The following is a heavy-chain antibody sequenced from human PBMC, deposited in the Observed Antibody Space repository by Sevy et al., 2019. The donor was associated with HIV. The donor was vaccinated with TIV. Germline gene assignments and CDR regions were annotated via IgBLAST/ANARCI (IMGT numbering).Heavy chain of an antibody. CDR2: IYHNGST. V-gene: IGHV4-59*01. D-gene: IGHD3-10*01. CDR3: ARRKVLFDY. CDR1: GDSFSNYD. Sequence: SETLSPTCTVSGDSFSNYDWSWIRQSPGKGLEWIGYIYHNGSTNFNRSLKRRVTISVCTSKNQFSLKLNSVTAADTAVYYCARRKVLFDYWGQGTLVTVSS. J-gene: IGHJ4*02.